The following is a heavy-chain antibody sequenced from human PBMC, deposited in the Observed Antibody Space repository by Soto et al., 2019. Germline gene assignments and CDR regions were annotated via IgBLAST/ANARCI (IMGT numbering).Heavy chain of an antibody. CDR2: LSGGGANT. V-gene: IGHV3-23*01. CDR1: GFTFSDYG. Sequence: VGSLRLSCATSGFTFSDYGMHWVRQAAGKGPQWVSGLSGGGANTFYIDSVRGRFTISVDNSKNTVYLQMDSLRADDTAVYYCARWSGYADAWGRGTLVTVSS. CDR3: ARWSGYADA. J-gene: IGHJ4*02. D-gene: IGHD4-17*01.